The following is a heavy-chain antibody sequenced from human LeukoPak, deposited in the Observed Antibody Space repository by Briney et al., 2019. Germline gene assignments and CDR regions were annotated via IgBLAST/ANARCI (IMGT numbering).Heavy chain of an antibody. CDR3: ARSRYSGYIYYYGMDV. V-gene: IGHV4-34*01. CDR2: INHSGST. D-gene: IGHD5-12*01. Sequence: PSETLSLTCAVYGGSFSGYYWSWIRQPPGKGLEWIGEINHSGSTNYNPSLKSRVTISVDTSKNQFSLKLSSVTAADTAVYYCARSRYSGYIYYYGMDVWGQGTTVTVSS. J-gene: IGHJ6*02. CDR1: GGSFSGYY.